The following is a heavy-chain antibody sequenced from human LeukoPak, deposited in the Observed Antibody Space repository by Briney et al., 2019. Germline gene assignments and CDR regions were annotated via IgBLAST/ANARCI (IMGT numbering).Heavy chain of an antibody. J-gene: IGHJ4*02. CDR3: AKQMRD. V-gene: IGHV3-74*01. D-gene: IGHD1/OR15-1a*01. CDR2: INGDGSNA. Sequence: GGSLRLSCAASGFTLSIYWMHWVRQVPGKGLVWVSQINGDGSNAYYAHSVKGRVTISRDNAKNTLYLQVNNLRAEDTAVYYCAKQMRDWGQGTLVTVSS. CDR1: GFTLSIYW.